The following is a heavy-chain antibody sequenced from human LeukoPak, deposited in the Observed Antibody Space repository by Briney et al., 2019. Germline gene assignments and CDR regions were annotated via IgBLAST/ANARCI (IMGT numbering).Heavy chain of an antibody. CDR2: IYYSGGT. Sequence: NTSETLSLTCTVSGGSISSSSYYWGCIRQPAGKGLEWIGSIYYSGGTYYNPSLKSRVTISVDTSKNQFSLKLSSVTAADTAVYYCARVSRAVGGRVYFSRRGDAFDIWGQGTMVTVPS. CDR1: GGSISSSSYY. J-gene: IGHJ3*02. CDR3: ARVSRAVGGRVYFSRRGDAFDI. D-gene: IGHD2/OR15-2a*01. V-gene: IGHV4-39*07.